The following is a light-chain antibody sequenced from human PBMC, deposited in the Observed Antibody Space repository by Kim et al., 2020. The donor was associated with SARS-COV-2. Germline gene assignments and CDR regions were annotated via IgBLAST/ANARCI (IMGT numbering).Light chain of an antibody. CDR2: KAS. J-gene: IGKJ4*01. CDR1: QSLSGW. CDR3: QQYNSYPLT. V-gene: IGKV1-5*03. Sequence: DIQMTQSPSTLSASVGDRVTIPCRASQSLSGWLAWYQQKPGKPPKLLIYKASSLESGVPSRFSGSGSGTEFTLTISSLQPDDFATYYCQQYNSYPLTFGGGTKLEI.